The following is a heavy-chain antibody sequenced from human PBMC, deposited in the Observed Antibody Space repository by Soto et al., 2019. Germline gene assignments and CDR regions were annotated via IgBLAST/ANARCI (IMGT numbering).Heavy chain of an antibody. V-gene: IGHV1-69*08. CDR2: IVPSLGTS. Sequence: QVQLVQSGAEVKKPGSSVRVSCKASGVTFSTYNIHWVRQAPGQRLEWMGRIVPSLGTSNHAQNFQDRLTISADKSTSTAYMELSSLRSDDTAVYYCAGPFGVVPYDAFDVWGQGTMLTVSS. CDR1: GVTFSTYN. D-gene: IGHD3-3*01. J-gene: IGHJ3*01. CDR3: AGPFGVVPYDAFDV.